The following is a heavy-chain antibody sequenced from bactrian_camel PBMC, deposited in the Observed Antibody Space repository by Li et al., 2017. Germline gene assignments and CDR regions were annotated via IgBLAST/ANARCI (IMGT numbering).Heavy chain of an antibody. Sequence: QVQLVESGGGSVQPGGSLTLSCRTSGYKFGTCGMEWYRQAPGKEREGVASISGSTTYADSVQGRFTISKDSAAKILYLQMNDLKPEDTAVYYCAADGHGHDTGVRARDVRSLGTVVVCSAAGNWGQGTQVTVS. CDR1: GYKFGTCG. CDR2: ISGST. CDR3: AADGHGHDTGVRARDVRSLGTVVVCSAAGN. D-gene: IGHD2*01. J-gene: IGHJ4*01. V-gene: IGHV3S53*01.